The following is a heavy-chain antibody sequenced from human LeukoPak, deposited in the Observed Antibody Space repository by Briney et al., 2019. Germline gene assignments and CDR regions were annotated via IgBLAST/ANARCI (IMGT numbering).Heavy chain of an antibody. Sequence: ASVKVSCKASGYTFTGYYMHWVRQAPGQGLEWMGWINPNSGGTNYAQKFQGRVTMTRDTSISTAYMELSSLRSEDTAVYYCARDQEVHGYIYGAFDIWGQGTMVTVSS. CDR2: INPNSGGT. D-gene: IGHD5-18*01. CDR1: GYTFTGYY. CDR3: ARDQEVHGYIYGAFDI. V-gene: IGHV1-2*02. J-gene: IGHJ3*02.